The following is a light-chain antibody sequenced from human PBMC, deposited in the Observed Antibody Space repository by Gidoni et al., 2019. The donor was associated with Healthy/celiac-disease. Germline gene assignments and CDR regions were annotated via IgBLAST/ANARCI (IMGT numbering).Light chain of an antibody. CDR2: AAS. J-gene: IGKJ2*01. CDR1: QGISSY. Sequence: DIQLTQSPSFLSASVGDRVTITCRASQGISSYLAGYQQKPGKAPKLLIYAASTLQSGVPSRFSGSGSGTEFTLTISSLQPEDFATYYCQQLNSYPQTFGQGTKLEIK. V-gene: IGKV1-9*01. CDR3: QQLNSYPQT.